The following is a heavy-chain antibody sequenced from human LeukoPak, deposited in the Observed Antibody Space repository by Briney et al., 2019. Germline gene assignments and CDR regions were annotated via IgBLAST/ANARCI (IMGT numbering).Heavy chain of an antibody. D-gene: IGHD6-13*01. V-gene: IGHV3-48*03. CDR3: ASCLALIVAARTRGG. CDR1: GFTFSSYE. CDR2: ITNSGSTI. J-gene: IGHJ4*02. Sequence: GGSLRLSCAASGFTFSSYEMNWVRQAPGKGLEWVSYITNSGSTIYYADSVKGRFTISRDNAKNSLYLQMNSLRAEDTAVYYCASCLALIVAARTRGGWGRGTVDSVSS.